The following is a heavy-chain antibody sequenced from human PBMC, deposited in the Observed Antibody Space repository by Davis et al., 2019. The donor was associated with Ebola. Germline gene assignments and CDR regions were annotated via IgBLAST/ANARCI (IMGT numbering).Heavy chain of an antibody. J-gene: IGHJ4*02. D-gene: IGHD2-15*01. CDR1: GYNFANYW. CDR3: ARPLISTATQSDY. Sequence: GESLKISCKASGYNFANYWIGWVRQMPGKGLEYMGIIYPGDSDTRYSPSFQGQVTISVDKSISTAYLQWNSLKASDTAIYYCARPLISTATQSDYWGQGTLVTVSS. V-gene: IGHV5-51*01. CDR2: IYPGDSDT.